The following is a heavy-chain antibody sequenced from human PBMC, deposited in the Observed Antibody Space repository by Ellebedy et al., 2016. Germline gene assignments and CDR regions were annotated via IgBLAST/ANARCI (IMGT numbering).Heavy chain of an antibody. D-gene: IGHD1-26*01. CDR3: ARDAVVQFGELLPDAFDI. CDR2: ISYDGSNK. V-gene: IGHV3-30*09. Sequence: GGSLRLSCAASGFTFSSYAMHWVRQAPGKGLEWVAVISYDGSNKYYADSVKGRFAISRDNSKNTLYLQMNSLRAEDTAVYYCARDAVVQFGELLPDAFDIWGQGTMVTVSS. CDR1: GFTFSSYA. J-gene: IGHJ3*02.